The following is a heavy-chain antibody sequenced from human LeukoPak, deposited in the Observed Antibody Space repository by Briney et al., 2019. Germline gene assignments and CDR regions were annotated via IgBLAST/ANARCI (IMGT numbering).Heavy chain of an antibody. CDR2: INAGNGNT. CDR3: ARVQSAYCSSSSCYGGYSDY. Sequence: GASVKVSCKASGYTFTSYAMHWVRQAPGQRPEWMGWINAGNGNTKYSQKFQGRVTITRDTSASTAYMELSSLRPEDTAVYYCARVQSAYCSSSSCYGGYSDYWGQGTLVTVSS. CDR1: GYTFTSYA. J-gene: IGHJ4*02. V-gene: IGHV1-3*01. D-gene: IGHD2-2*01.